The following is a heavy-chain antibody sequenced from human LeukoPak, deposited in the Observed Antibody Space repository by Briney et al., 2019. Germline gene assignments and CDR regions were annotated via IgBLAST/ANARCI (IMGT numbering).Heavy chain of an antibody. CDR2: INPNSGGT. J-gene: IGHJ4*02. V-gene: IGHV1-2*02. CDR1: GYTFTGYY. D-gene: IGHD2-2*01. Sequence: ASVKVSCKASGYTFTGYYMHWVRQATGQGLEWMGWINPNSGGTNYAQKFQGRVTMTRDTSISTAYMELSRLRSDDTAVYYCARVEGRVGYCSSTSCQIFDYWGQGTLVTVSS. CDR3: ARVEGRVGYCSSTSCQIFDY.